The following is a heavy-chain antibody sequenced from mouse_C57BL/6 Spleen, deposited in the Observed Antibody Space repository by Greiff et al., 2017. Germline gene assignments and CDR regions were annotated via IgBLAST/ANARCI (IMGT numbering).Heavy chain of an antibody. Sequence: VQLQQSGPELVKPGASVKIPCKASGYTFTDYNMDWVKQSHGKSLEWIGDINPNNGGTIYNQKFKGKATLTVDKSSSTAYMELRSLTSEDTAVYYCARYEGRGFAYWGQGTLVTVSA. V-gene: IGHV1-18*01. D-gene: IGHD2-3*01. CDR2: INPNNGGT. CDR3: ARYEGRGFAY. J-gene: IGHJ3*01. CDR1: GYTFTDYN.